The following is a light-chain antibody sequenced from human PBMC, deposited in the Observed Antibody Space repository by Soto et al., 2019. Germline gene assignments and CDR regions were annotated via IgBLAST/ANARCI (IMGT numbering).Light chain of an antibody. Sequence: QSALTQPPSASGSPGQSVTISCTGTSSDVGGYHYVSWYQQHPGKAPKLLVYEVSKRPSGVPNLFSDSKSGNTASLTVSGLQAEDEADYYCSSDAGNHIVVFGSGTKLTVL. CDR1: SSDVGGYHY. V-gene: IGLV2-8*01. CDR3: SSDAGNHIVV. J-gene: IGLJ2*01. CDR2: EVS.